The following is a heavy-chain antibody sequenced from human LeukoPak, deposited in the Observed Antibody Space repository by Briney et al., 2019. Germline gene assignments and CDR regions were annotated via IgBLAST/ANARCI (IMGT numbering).Heavy chain of an antibody. V-gene: IGHV3-11*05. Sequence: KSGGSLRLSCAASGFTFSHYYISWIRQAPGKGLEWVSSIGHSSIGYSSDHLKYADSVKGRFTISRDNAKHSLYLQMDSLRAEDTAAYFCASDDFFTPHSWGQGTLVTVSS. CDR1: GFTFSHYY. CDR3: ASDDFFTPHS. CDR2: IGHSSIGYSSDHL. J-gene: IGHJ4*02. D-gene: IGHD2-21*02.